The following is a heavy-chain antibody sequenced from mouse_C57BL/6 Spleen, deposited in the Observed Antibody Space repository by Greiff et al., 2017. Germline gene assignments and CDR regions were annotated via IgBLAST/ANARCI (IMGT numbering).Heavy chain of an antibody. Sequence: EVKLMESEGGLVQPGSSMKLSCTASGFTFSDYYMAWVRQVPEKGLEWVANINYDGSSTYYQDSLKGRFIISRDNAKNILYLQMSSLKSEDTATYYCAGFYCSGGYYFDYWGQGTTLTVSS. V-gene: IGHV5-16*01. CDR3: AGFYCSGGYYFDY. D-gene: IGHD1-1*01. J-gene: IGHJ2*01. CDR2: INYDGSST. CDR1: GFTFSDYY.